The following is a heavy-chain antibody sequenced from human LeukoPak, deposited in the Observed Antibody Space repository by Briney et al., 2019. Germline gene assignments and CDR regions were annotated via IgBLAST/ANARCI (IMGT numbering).Heavy chain of an antibody. CDR1: GFTVSSNY. CDR3: ARDTGYSYGLTYWYFDL. V-gene: IGHV3-53*01. D-gene: IGHD5-18*01. J-gene: IGHJ2*01. Sequence: GSLRLSCAASGFTVSSNYMSWVRQAPGKGLEWVSVIYSGGSTYYADSVKGRFTISRDNAKNSLYLQMNSLRAEDTAVYYCARDTGYSYGLTYWYFDLWGRGTLVTVSS. CDR2: IYSGGST.